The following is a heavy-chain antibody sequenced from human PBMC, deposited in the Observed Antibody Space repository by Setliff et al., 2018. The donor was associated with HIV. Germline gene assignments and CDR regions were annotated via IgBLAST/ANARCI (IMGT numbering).Heavy chain of an antibody. CDR1: GFTFGDYA. J-gene: IGHJ6*03. CDR2: LSDDGSRR. CDR3: AKVGGDGRFHYYQLDV. D-gene: IGHD2-21*02. V-gene: IGHV3-30*04. Sequence: GGSLRLSCTASGFTFGDYAMHWVRLAPGKGLEWVAVLSDDGSRRSYADSLQGRFTISRDNSKNTLYLQINRLRPEDTAVYYCAKVGGDGRFHYYQLDVWGKGTTVTVSS.